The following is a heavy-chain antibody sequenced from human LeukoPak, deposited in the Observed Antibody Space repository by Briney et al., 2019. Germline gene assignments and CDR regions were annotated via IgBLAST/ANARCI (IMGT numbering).Heavy chain of an antibody. D-gene: IGHD6-19*01. CDR1: GFTFSSYW. J-gene: IGHJ4*02. V-gene: IGHV3-7*01. CDR2: IKQDGSEK. CDR3: ARDGPYSSGWYRFDY. Sequence: GGSLRLSCAASGFTFSSYWMSWVRQAPGKGLEWVANIKQDGSEKYYVDSVKGRFTISRDDAKNSLYLQMNSLRAEDTAVYYCARDGPYSSGWYRFDYWGQGTLVTVSS.